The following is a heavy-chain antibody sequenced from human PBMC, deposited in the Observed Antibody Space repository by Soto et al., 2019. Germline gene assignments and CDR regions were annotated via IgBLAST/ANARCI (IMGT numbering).Heavy chain of an antibody. J-gene: IGHJ4*02. CDR2: IYYSGST. CDR3: ARGYGDYDFDD. D-gene: IGHD4-17*01. Sequence: SETLSLTWTVSGGSLSSYYWSWIRQPPGKGLEWIGYIYYSGSTNYNPSLKGRVTITVDTSKTQFSLKLSSVTAADTAVYYCARGYGDYDFDDWGQRTLVTVSS. CDR1: GGSLSSYY. V-gene: IGHV4-59*01.